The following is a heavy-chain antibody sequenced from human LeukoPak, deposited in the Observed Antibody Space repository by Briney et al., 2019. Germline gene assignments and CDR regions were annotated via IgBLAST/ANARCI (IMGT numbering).Heavy chain of an antibody. CDR1: GYSISSGYY. CDR3: ASSRAATSIDY. V-gene: IGHV4-38-2*02. J-gene: IGHJ4*02. Sequence: SETLSLTCTVSGYSISSGYYWGWIRQPPGKGLEWIGEINHSGSTNYNPSLKSRVTISVDTSKNQFSLKLSSVTAADTAVYYCASSRAATSIDYWGQGTLVTVSS. D-gene: IGHD6-25*01. CDR2: INHSGST.